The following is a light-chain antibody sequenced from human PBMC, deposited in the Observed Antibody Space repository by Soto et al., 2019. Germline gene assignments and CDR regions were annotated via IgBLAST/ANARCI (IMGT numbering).Light chain of an antibody. J-gene: IGKJ1*01. CDR2: GAS. V-gene: IGKV3-20*01. Sequence: ENMLTLSPGTLSLSPGGRPTLXCRASQSVSNNHLAWYQQKPGQAPRLLIYGASNRATGIPDRFSGSGSGTDFTLTISRLEPEDFAVYYCQQYGSSGTFGQGTKVDIK. CDR1: QSVSNNH. CDR3: QQYGSSGT.